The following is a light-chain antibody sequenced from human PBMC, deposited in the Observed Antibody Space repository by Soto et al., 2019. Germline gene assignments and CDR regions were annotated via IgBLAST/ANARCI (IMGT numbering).Light chain of an antibody. J-gene: IGLJ3*02. CDR3: SSYGGSNNLV. Sequence: QSALTQPRSVSGSPGQSVTISCTGTSSDVGAYNYVSWYQQHPGKAPKLIIYEVNKRPSGVPDRFSGSKSGNTASLTVSGLQAEDEADYYCSSYGGSNNLVFGGGTKLTVL. V-gene: IGLV2-8*01. CDR1: SSDVGAYNY. CDR2: EVN.